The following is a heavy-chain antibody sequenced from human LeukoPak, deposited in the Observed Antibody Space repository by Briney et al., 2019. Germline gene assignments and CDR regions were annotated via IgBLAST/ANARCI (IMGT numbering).Heavy chain of an antibody. CDR3: VRQADSSGWYYFDY. V-gene: IGHV5-51*01. CDR1: GCDFTKYW. J-gene: IGHJ4*02. CDR2: IYPDDSDT. Sequence: LXXSCQGSGCDFTKYWIGWVRQMPGKGLEWMAIIYPDDSDTKYNPSFQGQVTISSDKSITTAYLQWSSLKASDTAIYYCVRQADSSGWYYFDYWGPGTRVTVTS. D-gene: IGHD6-19*01.